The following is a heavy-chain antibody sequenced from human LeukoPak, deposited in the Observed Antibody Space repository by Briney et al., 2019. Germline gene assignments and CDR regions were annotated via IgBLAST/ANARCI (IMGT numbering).Heavy chain of an antibody. Sequence: SETLSLTCTVSGGSFRSYYWSWMRQPPGKGLEWLGEINHRGSTNYNRSLKSRVTISLDTSKNRFSPKLRSVTVPVTGGLYCARGGRITIFDGVIQKNAFDIWGQGTLVTVSS. J-gene: IGHJ3*02. V-gene: IGHV4-34*01. CDR3: ARGGRITIFDGVIQKNAFDI. CDR1: GGSFRSYY. CDR2: INHRGST. D-gene: IGHD3-3*01.